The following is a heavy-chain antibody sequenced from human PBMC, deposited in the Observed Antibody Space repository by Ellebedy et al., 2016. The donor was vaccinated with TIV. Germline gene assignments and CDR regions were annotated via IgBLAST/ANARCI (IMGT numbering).Heavy chain of an antibody. J-gene: IGHJ4*02. CDR1: GGSFSGYY. D-gene: IGHD6-19*01. V-gene: IGHV4-34*01. CDR3: TRDEKYSSPDRGY. Sequence: SETLSLTCAVYGGSFSGYYWSWIRQPPGKGLEWIGEINHSGSTNYNPSLKSRVTMSVDTSKNEFSLKLSSVTAADTAVYYCTRDEKYSSPDRGYWGQGTLVTVSS. CDR2: INHSGST.